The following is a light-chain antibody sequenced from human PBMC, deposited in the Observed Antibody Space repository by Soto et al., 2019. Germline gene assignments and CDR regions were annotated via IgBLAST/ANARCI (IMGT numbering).Light chain of an antibody. J-gene: IGKJ3*01. Sequence: EIVLTQSPGTLSLSPGERATLSCRASQSVSSSYLAWYQQKPGQAPRLLIYGASSRATGIPDRFSGSGSGTDFTLTISRLEPEHFAVYYCQQYGKGLFTFGPGTKVDIK. CDR3: QQYGKGLFT. V-gene: IGKV3-20*01. CDR2: GAS. CDR1: QSVSSSY.